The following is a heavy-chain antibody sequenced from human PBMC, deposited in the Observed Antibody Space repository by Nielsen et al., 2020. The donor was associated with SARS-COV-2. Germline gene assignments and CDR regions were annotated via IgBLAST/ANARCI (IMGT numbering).Heavy chain of an antibody. CDR3: ARGGMTTVTIDY. J-gene: IGHJ4*02. Sequence: GSLRLSCTVSGGSISSSSYYWGWIRQPPGKGLEWIGEINHSGSTNYNPSLKSRVTISVDTSKNQFSLKLSSVTAADTAVYYCARGGMTTVTIDYWGQGTLVTVSS. CDR1: GGSISSSSYY. CDR2: INHSGST. D-gene: IGHD4-17*01. V-gene: IGHV4-39*07.